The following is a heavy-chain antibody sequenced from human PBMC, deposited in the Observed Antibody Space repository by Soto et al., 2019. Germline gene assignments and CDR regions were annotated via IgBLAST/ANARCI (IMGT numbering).Heavy chain of an antibody. Sequence: SEKVSCKASGFTFTSSAVQWVRQARGQRLEWIGWIVVGSGNTNYAQKFQERVTITRDMSTSTAYMELSSLRSEDTAVYYCAAVRWELLYEFDYWGQGTLVTVSS. CDR1: GFTFTSSA. CDR2: IVVGSGNT. D-gene: IGHD1-26*01. CDR3: AAVRWELLYEFDY. J-gene: IGHJ4*02. V-gene: IGHV1-58*01.